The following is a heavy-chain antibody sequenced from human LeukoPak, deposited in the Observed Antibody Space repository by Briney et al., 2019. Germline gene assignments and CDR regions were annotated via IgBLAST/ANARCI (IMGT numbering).Heavy chain of an antibody. Sequence: ASVKVSCKASGYTFTSYDINWVRRATGQGLEWMGWMNPNSGNTGYAQKFQGRVTMTRNTSISTAHMELSSLRSEDTAVYYCATRLAVADFDYWGQGTLVTVSS. J-gene: IGHJ4*02. CDR2: MNPNSGNT. D-gene: IGHD6-19*01. CDR3: ATRLAVADFDY. V-gene: IGHV1-8*01. CDR1: GYTFTSYD.